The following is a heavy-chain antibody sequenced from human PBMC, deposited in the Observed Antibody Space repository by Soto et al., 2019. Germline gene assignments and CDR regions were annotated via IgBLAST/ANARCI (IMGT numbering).Heavy chain of an antibody. V-gene: IGHV3-30*18. CDR2: ISYDGSNK. Sequence: GGTLRLSCAASGFTLSRYGMHWVRQAPCQRLERVAAISYDGSNKYYADSVNGRFTISRDNSKNTLYLRMNSLRAEDTAVYYRPKDGWVKNVILTGYCMMNDWDQRTMVAVSS. D-gene: IGHD3-9*01. J-gene: IGHJ4*03. CDR3: PKDGWVKNVILTGYCMMND. CDR1: GFTLSRYG.